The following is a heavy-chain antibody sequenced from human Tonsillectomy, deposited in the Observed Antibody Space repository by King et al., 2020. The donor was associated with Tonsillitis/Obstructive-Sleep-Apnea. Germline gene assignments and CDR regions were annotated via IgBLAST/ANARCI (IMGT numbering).Heavy chain of an antibody. D-gene: IGHD3-10*01. V-gene: IGHV3-48*03. Sequence: VQLVESGGGLVQPGGSLRLSCVASGFTFSSYEMNWVRQAPGKGLEWVSHISSSGSTIYYADSVKGRFTISSDNAKHSLYLQMNSLRVEDTAVYYCASDSHHYYGSGSYMDVWGQGTTVTVSS. J-gene: IGHJ6*02. CDR2: ISSSGSTI. CDR1: GFTFSSYE. CDR3: ASDSHHYYGSGSYMDV.